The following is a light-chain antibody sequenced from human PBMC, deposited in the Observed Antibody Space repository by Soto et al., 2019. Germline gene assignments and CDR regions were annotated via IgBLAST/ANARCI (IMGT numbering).Light chain of an antibody. CDR2: ATF. J-gene: IGKJ1*01. Sequence: DIQMTQSPSSLSASVGDRVTITCRASQGISNYLAWYQQKPGKVPKLLIFATFTLQSGVPSRFSGSGSGTDFTLTISSLQPEDVATYYYQEYNAAPWTFGQGTKVEIK. V-gene: IGKV1-27*01. CDR3: QEYNAAPWT. CDR1: QGISNY.